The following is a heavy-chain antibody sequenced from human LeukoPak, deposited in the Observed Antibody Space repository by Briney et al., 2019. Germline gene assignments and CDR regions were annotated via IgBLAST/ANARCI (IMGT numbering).Heavy chain of an antibody. Sequence: GGSLRLSCAASGFTFSSYAMGWVRQAPGKGLEWVSTISGSDGSTYYADSVKGRFTISRDKSKNTLYLQMNSLRVEDTAVYYCARGRPHGNDYWGQGTLVTVSS. CDR3: ARGRPHGNDY. CDR1: GFTFSSYA. CDR2: ISGSDGST. V-gene: IGHV3-23*01. J-gene: IGHJ4*02. D-gene: IGHD4-23*01.